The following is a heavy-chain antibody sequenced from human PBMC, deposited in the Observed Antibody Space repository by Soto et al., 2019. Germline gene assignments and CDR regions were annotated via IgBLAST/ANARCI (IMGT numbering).Heavy chain of an antibody. CDR2: ISGYNGDT. D-gene: IGHD2-8*01. J-gene: IGHJ6*02. CDR3: AKNGHPPYYYYGMDV. Sequence: GASVKVSCKASGYTFTSYAMNWVRQAPGQGLEWMGWISGYNGDTNYAQNLQGRVTMTLDTSTSTTYMELRSLTSDDTAVYFCAKNGHPPYYYYGMDVWGQGTTVTVSS. CDR1: GYTFTSYA. V-gene: IGHV1-18*01.